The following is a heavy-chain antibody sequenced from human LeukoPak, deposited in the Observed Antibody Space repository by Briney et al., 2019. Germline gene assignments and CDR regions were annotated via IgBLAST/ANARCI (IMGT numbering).Heavy chain of an antibody. D-gene: IGHD5-18*01. J-gene: IGHJ4*02. CDR3: ARGYSYGFDY. V-gene: IGHV3-23*01. CDR2: ISGSGGTA. CDR1: GFTFSIYA. Sequence: PGGSLRLSCAASGFTFSIYAMSWVRQAPGKGLEWVSAISGSGGTAYYADSVKGRFTISRDNSKNTLYLQMNSLRAEDTAVYYCARGYSYGFDYWGQGTLVTVSS.